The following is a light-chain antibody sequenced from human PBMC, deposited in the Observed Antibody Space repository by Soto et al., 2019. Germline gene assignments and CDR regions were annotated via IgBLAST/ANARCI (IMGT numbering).Light chain of an antibody. J-gene: IGLJ3*02. CDR3: VLYMGSGIWV. Sequence: QTVVTQEPSFSVSPGGTVTLTSGLSSGSVSTSYYPSWYQQTPGQAPRTLIYSTNTRSSGVPDRFSGSILGNKAALTITGAHADDESDYYCVLYMGSGIWVFGGGTKLTVL. CDR2: STN. CDR1: SGSVSTSYY. V-gene: IGLV8-61*01.